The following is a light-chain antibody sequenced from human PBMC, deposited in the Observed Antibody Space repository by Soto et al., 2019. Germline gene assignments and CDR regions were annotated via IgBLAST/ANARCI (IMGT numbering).Light chain of an antibody. CDR2: DAS. J-gene: IGKJ3*01. CDR1: HDISYY. V-gene: IGKV1-33*01. Sequence: DSQVTRSPSSLSASVGDRVTITCQARHDISYYLNWYQQKPGKAPKLLIYDASNLETGVPSRFSGGGSGTDFTLTNSSPQPEDSATYYCQQYNDLHRVGPGTKVDIK. CDR3: QQYNDLHR.